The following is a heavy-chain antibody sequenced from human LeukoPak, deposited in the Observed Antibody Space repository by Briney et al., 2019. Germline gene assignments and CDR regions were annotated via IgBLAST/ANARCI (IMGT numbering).Heavy chain of an antibody. CDR2: IYYSGST. CDR3: ARGHTGYYYYYMDV. J-gene: IGHJ6*03. Sequence: SETLSLTCTVSGGSISSSSYYWGWIRQPPGKGLEWIGSIYYSGSTYYNPSLKSRVTISVDTSKNQFSLKLSSVTAADTAVYYCARGHTGYYYYYMDVWGKGTTVTVSS. CDR1: GGSISSSSYY. V-gene: IGHV4-39*07.